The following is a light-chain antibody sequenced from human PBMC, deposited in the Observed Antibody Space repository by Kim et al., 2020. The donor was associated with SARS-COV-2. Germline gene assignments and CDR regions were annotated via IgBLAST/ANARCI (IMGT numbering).Light chain of an antibody. CDR3: QQYGSSPQT. CDR1: QSVSSSY. V-gene: IGKV3-20*01. Sequence: SPGERATLSCRASQSVSSSYLAWYQQTPGQAPRLLIYGASSRATGIPDRCSGSGSGTDFTLTISRLEPEDFAVYYCQQYGSSPQTFGQGTKVDIK. CDR2: GAS. J-gene: IGKJ1*01.